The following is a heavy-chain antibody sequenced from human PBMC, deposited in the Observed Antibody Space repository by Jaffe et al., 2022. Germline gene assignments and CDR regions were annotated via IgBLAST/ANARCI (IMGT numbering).Heavy chain of an antibody. CDR1: GYSISSGYY. CDR3: ARHPYSSGWYFNSPPPNQLDY. J-gene: IGHJ4*02. CDR2: IYHSGST. D-gene: IGHD6-19*01. V-gene: IGHV4-38-2*01. Sequence: QVQLQESGPGLVKPSETLSLTCAVSGYSISSGYYWGWIRQPPGKGLEWIGSIYHSGSTYYNPSLKSRVTISVDTSKNQFSLKLSSVTAADTAVYYCARHPYSSGWYFNSPPPNQLDYWGQGTLVTVSS.